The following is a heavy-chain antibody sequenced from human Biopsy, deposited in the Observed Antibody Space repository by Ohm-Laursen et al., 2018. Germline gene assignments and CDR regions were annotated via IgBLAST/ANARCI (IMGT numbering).Heavy chain of an antibody. Sequence: SLRLSCTASGFIFDDYDMHWVRQAPGKGLEWVSRINRDSDTADYVDSVRGRFTISRDNARKTLFLQMNSLRPEDTALYYCVKDRGGARASFHYWGQGTLVIVSS. D-gene: IGHD3-16*01. CDR3: VKDRGGARASFHY. CDR2: INRDSDTA. V-gene: IGHV3-9*01. J-gene: IGHJ4*02. CDR1: GFIFDDYD.